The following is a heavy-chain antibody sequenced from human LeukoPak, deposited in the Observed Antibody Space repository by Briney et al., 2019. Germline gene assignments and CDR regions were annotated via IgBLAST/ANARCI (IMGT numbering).Heavy chain of an antibody. CDR1: GGTFSIHA. CDR3: ARSVGYCSSTTCWYYFDY. CDR2: IIPIFGTA. D-gene: IGHD2-2*01. V-gene: IGHV1-69*13. J-gene: IGHJ4*02. Sequence: ASVTVSCKASGGTFSIHAISWVRQAPGQGLEWMGGIIPIFGTANYAQKFQGRVTITADESTSTAYMELSSLRSEDTAVYYCARSVGYCSSTTCWYYFDYWGQGTLVTVSS.